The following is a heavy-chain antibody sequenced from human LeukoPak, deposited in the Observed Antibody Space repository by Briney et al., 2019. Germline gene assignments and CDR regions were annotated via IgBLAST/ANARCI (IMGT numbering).Heavy chain of an antibody. CDR1: GYTFTGYY. CDR3: ARDLSYSIAVAGTDSFLDY. J-gene: IGHJ4*02. CDR2: INPNSGGT. Sequence: ASVKVSCKASGYTFTGYYMHWVRQAPGQGLEWMGGINPNSGGTNYAQKFQGRVTMTRDTSISTAYMELSRLRSDDTAVYYCARDLSYSIAVAGTDSFLDYWGQGTLVTVSS. D-gene: IGHD6-19*01. V-gene: IGHV1-2*02.